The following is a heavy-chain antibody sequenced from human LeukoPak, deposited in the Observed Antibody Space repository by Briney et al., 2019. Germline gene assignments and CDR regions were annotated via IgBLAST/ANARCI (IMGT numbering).Heavy chain of an antibody. CDR1: GYTFTDYY. V-gene: IGHV1-24*01. Sequence: ASVKVSCKASGYTFTDYYLHWVRQAPGKGLEWMGGFDPEDGETIYAQKFQGRVTMTEDTSTDTAYMELSSLRSEDTAVYYCATGAAVAGTFSYYYGMDVWGQGTTVTVSS. J-gene: IGHJ6*02. D-gene: IGHD6-19*01. CDR3: ATGAAVAGTFSYYYGMDV. CDR2: FDPEDGET.